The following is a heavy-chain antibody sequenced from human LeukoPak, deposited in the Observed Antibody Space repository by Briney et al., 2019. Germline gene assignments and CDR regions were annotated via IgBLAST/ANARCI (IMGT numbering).Heavy chain of an antibody. J-gene: IGHJ5*02. Sequence: PSETLSLTCAVYGGSFSGYYWSWIRQPPGKGLEWIGEINHSGSTNYNPSLKSRVTISVDTSENQFSLKLSSVTAADTAVYYCARGAYCSSTSCHGDWFDPWGQGTLVTVSS. CDR2: INHSGST. CDR3: ARGAYCSSTSCHGDWFDP. V-gene: IGHV4-34*01. CDR1: GGSFSGYY. D-gene: IGHD2-2*01.